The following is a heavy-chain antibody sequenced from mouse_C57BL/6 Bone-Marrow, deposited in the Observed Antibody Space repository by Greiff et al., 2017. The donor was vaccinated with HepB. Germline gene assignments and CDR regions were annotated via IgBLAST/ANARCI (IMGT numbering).Heavy chain of an antibody. J-gene: IGHJ2*01. Sequence: QVQLKESGAELARPGASVKLSCKASGYTFTSYGISWVKQRTGQGLEWIGEIYPRSGNTYYNEKFKGKATLTADKSSSTAYMELRSLTSEDSAVYFCARDFDYWGQGTTLTVSS. CDR1: GYTFTSYG. CDR3: ARDFDY. V-gene: IGHV1-81*01. CDR2: IYPRSGNT.